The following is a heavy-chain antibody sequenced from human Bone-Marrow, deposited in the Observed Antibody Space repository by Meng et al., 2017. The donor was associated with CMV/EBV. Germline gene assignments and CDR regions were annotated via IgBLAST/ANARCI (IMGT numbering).Heavy chain of an antibody. V-gene: IGHV1-8*01. CDR3: ARTLAYCSSTSCHWGMDV. D-gene: IGHD2-2*01. J-gene: IGHJ6*02. CDR2: MNPNSGNT. Sequence: ASVKVSCKASGYTFTSYDINWVRQATGQGLEWMGWMNPNSGNTGYAQKFQGRVTMTRNTSISTAYMELSSLRSEDTAVYYCARTLAYCSSTSCHWGMDVWGQGTTATFSS. CDR1: GYTFTSYD.